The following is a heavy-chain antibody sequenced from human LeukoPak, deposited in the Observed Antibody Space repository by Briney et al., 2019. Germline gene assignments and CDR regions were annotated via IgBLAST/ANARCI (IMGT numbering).Heavy chain of an antibody. CDR3: ARLWFGLYYYYYMDV. CDR1: GFTVSSNY. V-gene: IGHV3-53*01. J-gene: IGHJ6*03. D-gene: IGHD3-10*01. CDR2: IYSGGST. Sequence: GGSLRLSCAASGFTVSSNYMSWVRQAPGKGLEWVSVIYSGGSTYYADSVKGRFTISRDNSKNTLYLQMNSLRAEDTAVYYCARLWFGLYYYYYMDVWGKGTTVTVSS.